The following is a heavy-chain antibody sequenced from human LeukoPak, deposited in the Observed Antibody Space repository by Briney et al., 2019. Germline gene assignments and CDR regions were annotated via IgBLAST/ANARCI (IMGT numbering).Heavy chain of an antibody. D-gene: IGHD6-13*01. J-gene: IGHJ3*02. CDR1: GGTFSSYA. Sequence: GASVKVSFKASGGTFSSYAISWVRQATGQGLEWMGWMNPNSGNTGYAQKFQGRVTMTRNTSISTAYMELSSLRSEDTAVYYCARALRGAAAADAFDIWGQGTMVTVSS. V-gene: IGHV1-8*02. CDR3: ARALRGAAAADAFDI. CDR2: MNPNSGNT.